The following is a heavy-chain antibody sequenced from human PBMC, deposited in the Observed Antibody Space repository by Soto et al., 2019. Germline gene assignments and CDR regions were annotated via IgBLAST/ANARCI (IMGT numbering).Heavy chain of an antibody. CDR2: VHYSGTA. Sequence: SETLSLTCTISGGSITSDSWSWIRQHPVKGLEWIGCVHYSGTADYNPSLKSRLTMSADTSKNQFSLKLISVTAADTATYYCVRDRGPYDAFDTWGQGIEVTVSS. J-gene: IGHJ3*02. CDR3: VRDRGPYDAFDT. V-gene: IGHV4-59*13. CDR1: GGSITSDS.